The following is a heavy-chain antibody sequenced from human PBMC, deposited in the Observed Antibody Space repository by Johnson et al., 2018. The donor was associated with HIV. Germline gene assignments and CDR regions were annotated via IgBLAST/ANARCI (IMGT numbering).Heavy chain of an antibody. CDR3: ARDLFPLVVPGAIGTGAFDI. J-gene: IGHJ3*02. CDR2: IGTAGDT. D-gene: IGHD2-2*01. V-gene: IGHV3-13*01. Sequence: VQLVESGGGVVQPGRSLRLSCAASGFTFSSYDMHWVRQATGKGLEWVSAIGTAGDTYYPGSVKGRFTISRENAKNSLYLQMNSLRAEDTAVYHCARDLFPLVVPGAIGTGAFDIWGQGTKVTVSS. CDR1: GFTFSSYD.